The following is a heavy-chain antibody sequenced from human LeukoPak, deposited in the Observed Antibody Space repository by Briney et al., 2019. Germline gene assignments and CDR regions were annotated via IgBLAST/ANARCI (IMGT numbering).Heavy chain of an antibody. D-gene: IGHD1-26*01. Sequence: PSETLSLTCAFNGGSFSGYHWSWIRQPPGKGLEWIGEINQYNPSLKSRVTISVDTSKNQFSLKLRSVTAADTAVYYCARVASREGANSPPGYFDYWGQGTLVTVSS. J-gene: IGHJ4*02. V-gene: IGHV4-34*01. CDR1: GGSFSGYH. CDR2: INQ. CDR3: ARVASREGANSPPGYFDY.